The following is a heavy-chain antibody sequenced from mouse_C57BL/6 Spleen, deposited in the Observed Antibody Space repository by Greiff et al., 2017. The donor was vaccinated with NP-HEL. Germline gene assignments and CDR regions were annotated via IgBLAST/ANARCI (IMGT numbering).Heavy chain of an antibody. CDR2: IDPSDSYT. J-gene: IGHJ1*03. Sequence: QVQLQQPGAELVKPGASVKLSCKASGYTFTSYWMQWVKQRPGQGLEWIGEIDPSDSYTNYNQKFKGKATLTVDPSSSTASLPLSSLTSEDSAVYYCAREASYGSSYRDFDVWGTGTTVTGSS. CDR3: AREASYGSSYRDFDV. V-gene: IGHV1-50*01. D-gene: IGHD1-1*01. CDR1: GYTFTSYW.